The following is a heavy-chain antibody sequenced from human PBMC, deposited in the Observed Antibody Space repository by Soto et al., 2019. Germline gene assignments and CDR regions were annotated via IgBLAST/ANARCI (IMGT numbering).Heavy chain of an antibody. J-gene: IGHJ4*02. CDR2: IYYSGST. CDR1: GGSLSSSSYY. Sequence: QLQLQESGPGLVKPSETLSLTCTVSGGSLSSSSYYWGWIRQPPGKGLEWIGSIYYSGSTYYNPSLKSRVTISVDTSKNQFSLKLSSVTAADTAMYYCATMGGSGGSRHIDYWGQGTLVTVSS. D-gene: IGHD2-15*01. CDR3: ATMGGSGGSRHIDY. V-gene: IGHV4-39*01.